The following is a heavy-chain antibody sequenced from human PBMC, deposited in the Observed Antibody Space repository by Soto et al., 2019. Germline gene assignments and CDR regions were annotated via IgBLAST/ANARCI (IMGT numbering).Heavy chain of an antibody. CDR2: ISAYNGNI. V-gene: IGHV1-18*01. CDR3: ARDWGLGYCSGASCSQFDY. D-gene: IGHD2-15*01. CDR1: GYTCSSYG. J-gene: IGHJ4*02. Sequence: QVQLVQSGAEVKRPGASVKVSCKASGYTCSSYGISWVRQAPGQGLEWMGWISAYNGNINYAQRFQDRVAMTTDTSTSTAYMELRSLRSDDTAVYYCARDWGLGYCSGASCSQFDYWGQGTLVTVSS.